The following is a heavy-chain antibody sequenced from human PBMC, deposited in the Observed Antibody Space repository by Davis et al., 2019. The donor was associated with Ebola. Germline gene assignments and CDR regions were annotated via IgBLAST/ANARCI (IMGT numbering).Heavy chain of an antibody. J-gene: IGHJ4*02. Sequence: GASLRLSCAPSAFTFDIYDMNWVRQAPGKGLEWVASISNIVAHKNYADSLQGRFTVARDNAKHALYLQMNSLRAEDTAVYYCARDPYGDYWLDYWGQGTLVTVSS. CDR1: AFTFDIYD. V-gene: IGHV3-21*01. CDR2: ISNIVAHK. D-gene: IGHD4-17*01. CDR3: ARDPYGDYWLDY.